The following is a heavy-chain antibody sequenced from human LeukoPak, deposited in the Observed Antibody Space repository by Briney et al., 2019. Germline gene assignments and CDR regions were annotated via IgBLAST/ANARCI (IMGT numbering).Heavy chain of an antibody. CDR1: GFGFSNFW. CDR2: IKTDGTTT. D-gene: IGHD6-6*01. V-gene: IGHV3-74*01. J-gene: IGHJ4*01. Sequence: GGSLRLSCAASGFGFSNFWMHWVRQAPGKGLVWVSRIKTDGTTTVYADSVKGRFTISRDNAKNTLYLQMKSLRAEDTAVYFCAREADPTLYASSSPDYWGQGTPVTVSS. CDR3: AREADPTLYASSSPDY.